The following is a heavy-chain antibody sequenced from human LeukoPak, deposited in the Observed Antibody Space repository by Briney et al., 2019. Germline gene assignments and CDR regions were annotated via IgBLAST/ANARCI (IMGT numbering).Heavy chain of an antibody. J-gene: IGHJ6*02. D-gene: IGHD3-10*01. CDR3: ARGGPIAHYYYYYYGMDV. CDR1: GYTFTSYY. CDR2: INPSGGST. V-gene: IGHV1-46*01. Sequence: GASVKVSCKASGYTFTSYYMHWVRLAPGQGLEWMGIINPSGGSTSYAQKFQGRVTMTRDTSTSTVYMELSSLRSEDTAVYYCARGGPIAHYYYYYYGMDVWGQGTTVTVSS.